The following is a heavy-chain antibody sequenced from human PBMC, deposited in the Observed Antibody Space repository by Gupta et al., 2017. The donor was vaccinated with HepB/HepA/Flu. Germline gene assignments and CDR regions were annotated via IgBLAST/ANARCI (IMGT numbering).Heavy chain of an antibody. Sequence: QVQLQQWGAGLLKPSETLSPTCAVYGGSSSGYYRSWIRQPPGKGLEWIGEINHSGSTNYNPSLKSRVTISVDTSKNQFSLKLSSVTAADTAVYYCARENYYDGWSVYYKGWFDPWGQGTLVTVSS. V-gene: IGHV4-34*01. J-gene: IGHJ5*02. CDR2: INHSGST. D-gene: IGHD3-3*01. CDR1: GGSSSGYY. CDR3: ARENYYDGWSVYYKGWFDP.